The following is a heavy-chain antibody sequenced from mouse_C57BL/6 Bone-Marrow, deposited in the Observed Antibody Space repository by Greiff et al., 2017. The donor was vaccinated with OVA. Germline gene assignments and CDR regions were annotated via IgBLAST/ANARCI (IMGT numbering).Heavy chain of an antibody. J-gene: IGHJ1*03. CDR2: IDPSDSST. CDR1: GYTFTSYW. V-gene: IGHV1-69*01. Sequence: QVQLQQPGAELVMPGASVKLSCKASGYTFTSYWMHWVKQRPGQGLEWIGEIDPSDSSTNYNQKFKCKSTLTVDKSSSTAYMQLSSLTSEDSAVYYCARGVPWYFDVWGTGTTVNGSS. D-gene: IGHD2-14*01. CDR3: ARGVPWYFDV.